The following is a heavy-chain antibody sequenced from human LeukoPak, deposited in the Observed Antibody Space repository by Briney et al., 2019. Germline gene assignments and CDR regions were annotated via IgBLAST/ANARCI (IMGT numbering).Heavy chain of an antibody. V-gene: IGHV4-39*07. J-gene: IGHJ4*02. CDR3: ARAYYSTSFYPY. CDR2: IYYSGST. CDR1: GGSISTSTYY. Sequence: SETLSLTCTVSGGSISTSTYYWGWVRQPPGKGLEWIGNIYYSGSTYYNPSLKSRVTISVDTSKNQFSLKLSSVTAADTAVYYCARAYYSTSFYPYWGQGTSVTVSS. D-gene: IGHD6-13*01.